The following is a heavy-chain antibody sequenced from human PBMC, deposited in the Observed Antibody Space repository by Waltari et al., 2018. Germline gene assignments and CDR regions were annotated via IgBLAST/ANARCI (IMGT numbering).Heavy chain of an antibody. D-gene: IGHD6-19*01. Sequence: QVQLQESGPGLVKPSETLSLNCPVSGGSIRSYYWSWIRQPPGKGLEWIGYIYYSGSTNYNPSLKSRVTISVDTSKNQFSLKLSSVTAADTAVYYCARGSGWYYYWGQGTLVTVSS. J-gene: IGHJ4*02. CDR3: ARGSGWYYY. V-gene: IGHV4-59*01. CDR2: IYYSGST. CDR1: GGSIRSYY.